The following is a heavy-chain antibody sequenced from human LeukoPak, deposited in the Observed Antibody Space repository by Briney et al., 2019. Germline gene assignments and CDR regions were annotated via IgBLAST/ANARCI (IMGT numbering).Heavy chain of an antibody. CDR3: ARDDKGSASSRWYFDL. V-gene: IGHV1-18*01. D-gene: IGHD2-2*01. Sequence: GASVKASCKASGYTFSDYGISWVRQAPGQGLEWMGWISGYNGNTNYAQKLQGRVTVTTDTSTSTAYMELRSLRSDDTAVYYCARDDKGSASSRWYFDLWGRGTLDTVSS. CDR2: ISGYNGNT. CDR1: GYTFSDYG. J-gene: IGHJ2*01.